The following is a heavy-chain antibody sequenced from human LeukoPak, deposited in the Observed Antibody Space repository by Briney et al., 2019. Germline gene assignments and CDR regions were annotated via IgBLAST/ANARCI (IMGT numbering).Heavy chain of an antibody. Sequence: GGSLRLSCAASGFTVSSNYMSWVRQAPGKGLEWVSVIYSGGSTNYADSVKGRFTISRDNSKNTLYFQMNSLRAEDTAVYYCARESPLGNYFDYWGQGTLVSVSS. V-gene: IGHV3-66*01. CDR2: IYSGGST. CDR3: ARESPLGNYFDY. J-gene: IGHJ4*02. CDR1: GFTVSSNY.